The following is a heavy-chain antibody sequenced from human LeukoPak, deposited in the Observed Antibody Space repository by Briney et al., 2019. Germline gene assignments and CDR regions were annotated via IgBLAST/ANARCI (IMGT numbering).Heavy chain of an antibody. D-gene: IGHD6-19*01. J-gene: IGHJ5*02. Sequence: GGSLRLSCAASGFTFSNYWMSWVRQAPGRGLEWVASIKQDGSEKYYVDSVKGRFTISRDNAKNSLYLQINSLRAEDTAVYYCARNRSSGWYLTPGFDPWGQGTLVTVSS. V-gene: IGHV3-7*04. CDR3: ARNRSSGWYLTPGFDP. CDR1: GFTFSNYW. CDR2: IKQDGSEK.